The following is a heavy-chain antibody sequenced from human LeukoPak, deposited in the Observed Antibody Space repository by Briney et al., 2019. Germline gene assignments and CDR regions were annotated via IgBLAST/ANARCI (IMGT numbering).Heavy chain of an antibody. V-gene: IGHV4-39*07. J-gene: IGHJ4*02. CDR1: GGSISSSSYY. CDR2: IYYSGST. CDR3: ARERSSSGFDY. D-gene: IGHD6-6*01. Sequence: TSETLSLTCTVSGGSISSSSYYWGWIRQPPGKGLEWIGSIYYSGSTNYNPSLKSRVTISVDTSKNQFSLKLSSVTAADTAVYYCARERSSSGFDYWGQGTLVTVSS.